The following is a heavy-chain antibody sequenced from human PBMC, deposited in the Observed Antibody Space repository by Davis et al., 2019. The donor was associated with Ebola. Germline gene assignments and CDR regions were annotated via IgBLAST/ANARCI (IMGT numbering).Heavy chain of an antibody. V-gene: IGHV1-18*04. Sequence: ASVKVSCKASGYTFSNYGINWVRQAPGQGLEWMGWISAYNGNTKYAQTLQARVIMTTDTSTSTAYMELRSLKSDDTAVYYCARVGVVPEQLSMGYFDLWGRGTLVTVSS. D-gene: IGHD2-2*01. J-gene: IGHJ2*01. CDR3: ARVGVVPEQLSMGYFDL. CDR1: GYTFSNYG. CDR2: ISAYNGNT.